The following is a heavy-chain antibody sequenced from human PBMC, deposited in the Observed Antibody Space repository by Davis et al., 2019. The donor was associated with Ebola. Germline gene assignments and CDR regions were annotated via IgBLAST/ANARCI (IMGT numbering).Heavy chain of an antibody. CDR1: GYTFTSYD. CDR2: MNPNSGNT. J-gene: IGHJ6*02. D-gene: IGHD6-6*01. CDR3: ARERRISIAARRDYYYGMDV. Sequence: ASVKVSCKASGYTFTSYDINWVRQATGQGLEWMGWMNPNSGNTGYAQKFQGRVTMTRNTSISTAYMELSSLRSEDTAVYYCARERRISIAARRDYYYGMDVWAQGTTVTVSS. V-gene: IGHV1-8*01.